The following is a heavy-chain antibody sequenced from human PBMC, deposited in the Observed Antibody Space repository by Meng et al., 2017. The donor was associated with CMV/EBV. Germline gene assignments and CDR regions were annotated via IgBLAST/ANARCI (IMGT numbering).Heavy chain of an antibody. CDR1: GGSFSGYY. V-gene: IGHV4-34*01. CDR2: INHSGST. Sequence: LQQWAAGLFKPSETLPPTSAVYGGSFSGYYWSWIRQPPGKGLEWIGEINHSGSTNYNPSLKSRVTISVDTSKNQFSLKLSSVTAADTAVYYCARGGNWFDPWGQGTLVTVSS. CDR3: ARGGNWFDP. J-gene: IGHJ5*02.